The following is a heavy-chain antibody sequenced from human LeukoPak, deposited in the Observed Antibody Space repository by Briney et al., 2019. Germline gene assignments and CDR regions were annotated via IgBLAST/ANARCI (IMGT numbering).Heavy chain of an antibody. V-gene: IGHV3-48*03. Sequence: GGSLRLSCAASGFTFSSYEMNWVRQAPGKGLEWVSYISSSGSTIYYADSVKGRFTISRDNAKNSLYLQMNSLRAEDTAVYYCARANSYALDYWGQGTLVTVSS. CDR3: ARANSYALDY. CDR2: ISSSGSTI. CDR1: GFTFSSYE. J-gene: IGHJ4*02. D-gene: IGHD5-18*01.